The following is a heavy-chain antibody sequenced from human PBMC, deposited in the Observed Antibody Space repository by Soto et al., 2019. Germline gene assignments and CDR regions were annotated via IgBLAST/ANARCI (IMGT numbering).Heavy chain of an antibody. CDR2: ISGGGGST. CDR1: RFTFSSYA. Sequence: GGSLRLSCAASRFTFSSYAMSWVRQAPGKGLEWVSAISGGGGSTYYADSVKGRFTISRDNSRDTLYLQMNSLRAEDTALYYWAKPLPGVLWGRFDYWGKGTLVTVSS. J-gene: IGHJ4*02. CDR3: AKPLPGVLWGRFDY. V-gene: IGHV3-23*01. D-gene: IGHD7-27*01.